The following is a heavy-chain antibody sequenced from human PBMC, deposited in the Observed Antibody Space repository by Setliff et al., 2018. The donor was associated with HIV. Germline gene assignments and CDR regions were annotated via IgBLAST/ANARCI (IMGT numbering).Heavy chain of an antibody. CDR2: IIPALGTA. CDR1: GGSFSSFT. CDR3: ARDAGYSGSAWNY. J-gene: IGHJ4*02. V-gene: IGHV1-69*13. Sequence: RASVKVSCKASGGSFSSFTISWVRQAPGQGLEWMGGIIPALGTANYAQKFQGRVTMTADESTSTEYMELSSLRSEDTAMYYCARDAGYSGSAWNYWGQGTLVTVSS. D-gene: IGHD5-12*01.